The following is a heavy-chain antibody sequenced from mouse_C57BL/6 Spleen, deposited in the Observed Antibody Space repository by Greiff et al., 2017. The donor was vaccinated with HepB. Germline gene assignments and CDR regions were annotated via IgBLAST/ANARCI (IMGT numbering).Heavy chain of an antibody. J-gene: IGHJ2*01. CDR1: GYTFTSYG. D-gene: IGHD1-1*01. Sequence: VQLQQSGAELARPGASVKLSCKASGYTFTSYGISWVKQRTGQGLEWIGEIYPRSGNTYYNEKFKGKATLTADKSSSTAYMELRSLTSEDSAVYFCARERYGSTLNFDYWGQGTTLTVSS. V-gene: IGHV1-81*01. CDR3: ARERYGSTLNFDY. CDR2: IYPRSGNT.